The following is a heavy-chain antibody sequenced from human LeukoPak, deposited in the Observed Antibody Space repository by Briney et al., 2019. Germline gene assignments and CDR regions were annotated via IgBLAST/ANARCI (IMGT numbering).Heavy chain of an antibody. CDR1: GFTFSNYN. J-gene: IGHJ3*02. CDR3: ARIDAFGI. CDR2: ISSRGSYT. V-gene: IGHV3-21*06. Sequence: PGGSLRLSCAASGFTFSNYNMNWVRQAPGKGLEWVSYISSRGSYTYYADSVKGRFTISRDNAKNSLYLQMNSLRAEDTAVYYCARIDAFGIWGQGTMVTVSS.